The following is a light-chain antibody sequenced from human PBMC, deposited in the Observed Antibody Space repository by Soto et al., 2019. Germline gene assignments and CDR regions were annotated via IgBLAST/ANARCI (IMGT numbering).Light chain of an antibody. CDR1: HSLILTY. J-gene: IGKJ5*01. Sequence: EIVLRQHECRLSLHPGERETLSCRASHSLILTYLAWYQQKPGQAPRLLIFCASDRATGTPDRFSGSGSGTGFSFTINSLMPEGSAVDYCQQFDDADTYGGGRRLEIK. CDR3: QQFDDADT. CDR2: CAS. V-gene: IGKV3-20*01.